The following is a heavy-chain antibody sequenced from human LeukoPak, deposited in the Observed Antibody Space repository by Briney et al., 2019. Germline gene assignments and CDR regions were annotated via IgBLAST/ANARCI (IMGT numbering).Heavy chain of an antibody. CDR1: GGSVSSSTYY. CDR2: ISYSGTN. CDR3: ASLGTLRS. D-gene: IGHD7-27*01. Sequence: PSETLSLTCTVSGGSVSSSTYYWGWVRQPPGKGLEWIGSISYSGTNYINPSLKSWDSISIDTSKNQFSVKLTSVSAADTAMYYCASLGTLRSWGQGTLVTVSS. V-gene: IGHV4-39*01. J-gene: IGHJ5*02.